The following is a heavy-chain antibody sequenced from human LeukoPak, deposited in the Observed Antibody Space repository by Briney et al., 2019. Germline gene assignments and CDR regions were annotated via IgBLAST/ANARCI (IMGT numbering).Heavy chain of an antibody. D-gene: IGHD2-15*01. Sequence: GGSLRLSCAVSGFTFSDYYMSWIRQAPGKGLEWVSYISSGGSTISHADSVKGRFTISRDNAENSLYLQMNSLRAEDTAVYYCARNLGYCSGGSCYPETYYFDYWGQGTLVTVSS. CDR1: GFTFSDYY. CDR2: ISSGGSTI. V-gene: IGHV3-11*04. CDR3: ARNLGYCSGGSCYPETYYFDY. J-gene: IGHJ4*02.